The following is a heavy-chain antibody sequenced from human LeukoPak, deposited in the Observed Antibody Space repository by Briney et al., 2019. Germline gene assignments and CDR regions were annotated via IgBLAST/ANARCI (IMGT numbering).Heavy chain of an antibody. J-gene: IGHJ4*02. V-gene: IGHV4-30-4*08. CDR3: ARSIQYSRYFDY. Sequence: SQTLSLTCTVSGGSISSGDYYWSWIRQPPGKGLEWIGYIYYSGSTYYNPSLKSRVTISVDTSKNQFSLKLSSVTAADTAVYYCARSIQYSRYFDYWGQGTLVAVSS. CDR2: IYYSGST. D-gene: IGHD6-6*01. CDR1: GGSISSGDYY.